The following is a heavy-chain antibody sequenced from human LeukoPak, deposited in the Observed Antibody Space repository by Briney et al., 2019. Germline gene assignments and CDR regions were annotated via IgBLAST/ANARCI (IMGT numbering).Heavy chain of an antibody. CDR2: IYTSGST. CDR3: ARDLGTHYYYYMDV. D-gene: IGHD7-27*01. V-gene: IGHV4-61*02. Sequence: SETLSLTCTVSGGSISSGSYSWGWIRQPAGKGLEWIGRIYTSGSTNYTPSLKSRVTISVDTSKNQFSLKLSSVTAADTAVYYCARDLGTHYYYYMDVWGKGTTVTVSS. CDR1: GGSISSGSYS. J-gene: IGHJ6*03.